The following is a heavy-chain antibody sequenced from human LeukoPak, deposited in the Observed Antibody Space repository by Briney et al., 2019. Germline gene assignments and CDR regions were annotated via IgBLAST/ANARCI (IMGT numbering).Heavy chain of an antibody. Sequence: GGSLRLSCAASGFTFSSYWMSWVRQAPGKGLEWVANIKQDGSETYYVDSVKGRFTISRDNAKNSLYLQMNSLRAEDTAVYYCARGPRIAVAGLYDCWGQGTLVTVSS. V-gene: IGHV3-7*01. J-gene: IGHJ4*02. CDR1: GFTFSSYW. D-gene: IGHD6-19*01. CDR2: IKQDGSET. CDR3: ARGPRIAVAGLYDC.